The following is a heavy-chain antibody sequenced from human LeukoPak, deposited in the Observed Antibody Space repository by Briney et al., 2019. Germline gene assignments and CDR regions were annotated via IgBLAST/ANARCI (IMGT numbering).Heavy chain of an antibody. D-gene: IGHD1-26*01. CDR3: ARAEVGATAVDY. V-gene: IGHV1-18*01. J-gene: IGHJ4*02. CDR1: GYTFTSYG. CDR2: ISAYNGNT. Sequence: ASVKVSCXASGYTFTSYGISWVRLAPGQGLEWMGWISAYNGNTNYAQKLQGRVTMTTDTSTSTAYMELRSLRSDDTAVYYCARAEVGATAVDYWGQGTLVTVSS.